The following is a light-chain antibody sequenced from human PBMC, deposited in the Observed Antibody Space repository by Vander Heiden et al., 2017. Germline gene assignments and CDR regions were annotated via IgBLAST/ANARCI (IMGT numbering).Light chain of an antibody. CDR2: GAS. CDR1: QSVSSSY. J-gene: IGKJ5*01. Sequence: EIVLTQSPGTLSLSPGERATLSCRASQSVSSSYLAWYQQKPGQAPRLLIDGASSRATGLPDRFSGSGSGTDFTLTISRLEPEDFAVYYCQQYGSSPPSITFGQGTRLEIK. CDR3: QQYGSSPPSIT. V-gene: IGKV3-20*01.